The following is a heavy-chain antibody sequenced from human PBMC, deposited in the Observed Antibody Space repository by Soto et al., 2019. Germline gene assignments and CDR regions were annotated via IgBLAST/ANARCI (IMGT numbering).Heavy chain of an antibody. Sequence: GGSLRLSCAASGFTFSNYAMHWVRQAPGKGLEWVAVISYDGSNKYYADSVKGRFTISRDNSKNTLYLQMNSLRAEDTAVYYCARALRYFDLDFWGQGTLVTVS. CDR1: GFTFSNYA. CDR2: ISYDGSNK. J-gene: IGHJ4*02. CDR3: ARALRYFDLDF. V-gene: IGHV3-30-3*01. D-gene: IGHD3-9*01.